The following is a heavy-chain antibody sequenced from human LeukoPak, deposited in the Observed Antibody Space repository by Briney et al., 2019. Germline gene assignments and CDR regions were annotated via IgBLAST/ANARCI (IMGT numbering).Heavy chain of an antibody. Sequence: GESLKISCRGSGYSFSNSWIGWVRQMPGKGLEWMGIIYPGDSDTRYSPSFQGQVTISADKSISTAYLQWSSLKASDTAMYYCARQILYSSSWYYWFDPWGQGTLVTVSS. CDR2: IYPGDSDT. V-gene: IGHV5-51*01. D-gene: IGHD6-13*01. J-gene: IGHJ5*02. CDR1: GYSFSNSW. CDR3: ARQILYSSSWYYWFDP.